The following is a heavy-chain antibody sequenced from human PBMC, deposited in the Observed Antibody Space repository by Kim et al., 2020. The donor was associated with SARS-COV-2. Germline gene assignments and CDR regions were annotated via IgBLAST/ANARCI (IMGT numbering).Heavy chain of an antibody. V-gene: IGHV3-30*18. Sequence: GGSLRLSCAASGFTFSSYGMHWVRQAPGKGLEWVAVISYDGSNKYYADSVKGRFTISRYNSKNTLYLQMNSLRAEDTAVYYCAKDSAVAGKSPFDYWGQG. CDR1: GFTFSSYG. D-gene: IGHD6-19*01. CDR3: AKDSAVAGKSPFDY. J-gene: IGHJ4*02. CDR2: ISYDGSNK.